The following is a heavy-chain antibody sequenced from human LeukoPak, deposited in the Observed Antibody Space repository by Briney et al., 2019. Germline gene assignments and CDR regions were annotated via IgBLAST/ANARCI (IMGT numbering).Heavy chain of an antibody. CDR1: GYTFTSYD. D-gene: IGHD3-22*01. Sequence: ASVKVSCKASGYTFTSYDINWVRQATGQGLEWMGWMNPNSGNTGYAQKFQGRVTITRNTSISTAYMELSSLRSEDTAVYYCAREVGPTYYDTHPYYFDYWGQGTLVTVSS. J-gene: IGHJ4*02. CDR2: MNPNSGNT. V-gene: IGHV1-8*03. CDR3: AREVGPTYYDTHPYYFDY.